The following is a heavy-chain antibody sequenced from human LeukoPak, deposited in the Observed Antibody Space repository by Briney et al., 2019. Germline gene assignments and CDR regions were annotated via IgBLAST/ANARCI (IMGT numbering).Heavy chain of an antibody. CDR1: GGSISSGDYY. J-gene: IGHJ5*02. CDR2: IYYSGST. CDR3: ARSSLRGTPTWFDP. Sequence: PSQTLSLTCTVSGGSISSGDYYWSWLRQPPGKGLEWIGYIYYSGSTYYNPSLTSRVTISVDTPKNQFSLEVTSVTAADTAVFYCARSSLRGTPTWFDPWGQGILVTVSS. V-gene: IGHV4-30-4*01.